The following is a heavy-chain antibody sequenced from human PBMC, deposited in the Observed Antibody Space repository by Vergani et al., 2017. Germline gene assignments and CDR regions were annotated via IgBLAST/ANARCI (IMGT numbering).Heavy chain of an antibody. CDR2: ISGSGGST. J-gene: IGHJ4*02. V-gene: IGHV3-23*01. CDR1: GFTFSSYA. D-gene: IGHD3-3*01. Sequence: EVQLLESGGGLVQPGGSLRLSCAASGFTFSSYAMSWVRQAPGKGLEWVSAISGSGGSTYYADSVKGRFTISRNNSKNTLYLQMNSLIAEETAVYYCAKPKKYDCWSGYYLDYWGQGTLVTASS. CDR3: AKPKKYDCWSGYYLDY.